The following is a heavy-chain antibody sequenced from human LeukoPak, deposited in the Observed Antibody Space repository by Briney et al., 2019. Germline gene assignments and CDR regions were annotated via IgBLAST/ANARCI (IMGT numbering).Heavy chain of an antibody. V-gene: IGHV3-30*18. CDR2: ISYDGSNK. Sequence: GGSLRLSCAASGFTFSSYGMHWVRQAPGKGLEWVAVISYDGSNKYYADSVKGRFTISRDNSKNTLYLQMNSLRAEDTAVYYCAEDSDDSSGYYYWYFDYWGQGTLVTVSS. CDR1: GFTFSSYG. J-gene: IGHJ4*02. CDR3: AEDSDDSSGYYYWYFDY. D-gene: IGHD3-22*01.